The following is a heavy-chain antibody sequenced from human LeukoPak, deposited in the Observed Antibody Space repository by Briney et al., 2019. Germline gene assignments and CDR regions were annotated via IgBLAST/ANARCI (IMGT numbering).Heavy chain of an antibody. CDR2: ISDSGGST. J-gene: IGHJ2*01. V-gene: IGHV3-23*01. Sequence: GGSLRLSCATSGFTFSSYAISWVRQVPGKGLEWVSPISDSGGSTYYADSVKGRFTISRDNSKNTLYLQMNSLRAEDTAVYYCAKGGVAREYWYFDLWGRGTLVTVSS. CDR1: GFTFSSYA. CDR3: AKGGVAREYWYFDL. D-gene: IGHD5-12*01.